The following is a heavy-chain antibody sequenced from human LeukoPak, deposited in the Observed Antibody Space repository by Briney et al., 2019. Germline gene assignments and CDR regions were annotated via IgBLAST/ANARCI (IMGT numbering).Heavy chain of an antibody. CDR2: ISSSGGNI. Sequence: PGGSLRLSCVVSGFDLSDYYMSWIRQAPGKGLEWTSYISSSGGNIYFADSVKGRFTMSRVNARGSLYLQMNSLTADDTAIYYCARRRDYFDYWGQGTLVTVSS. CDR1: GFDLSDYY. J-gene: IGHJ4*02. CDR3: ARRRDYFDY. V-gene: IGHV3-11*01.